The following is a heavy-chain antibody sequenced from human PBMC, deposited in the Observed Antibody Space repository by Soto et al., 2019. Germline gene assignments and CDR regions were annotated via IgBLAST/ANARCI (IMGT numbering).Heavy chain of an antibody. V-gene: IGHV3-72*01. CDR2: TRNKANSYTT. CDR3: VRELSYALFGY. D-gene: IGHD3-16*02. Sequence: EVQLVESGGGLVQPGGSLRLSCAASGFTFSDHYMDWVRQAPGKGLEWVGRTRNKANSYTTEYAASVKGRFTISRDDSKNSLYLQTNSLKTEDTAVYYCVRELSYALFGYWGQGTLVTVSS. CDR1: GFTFSDHY. J-gene: IGHJ4*02.